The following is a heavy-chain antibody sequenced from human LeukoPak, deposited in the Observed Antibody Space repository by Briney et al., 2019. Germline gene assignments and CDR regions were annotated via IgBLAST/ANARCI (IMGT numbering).Heavy chain of an antibody. CDR3: AKAGDTMIVVVITGAFDI. J-gene: IGHJ3*02. D-gene: IGHD3-22*01. CDR2: ISGSGGSA. CDR1: GFTFSSYA. Sequence: GGSLRLSCAASGFTFSSYAMSWVRQAPGKGLEWVSAISGSGGSAYYADSVKGRFTISRDNSKNTPYLQMNSLRAEDTAVYYCAKAGDTMIVVVITGAFDIWGQGTMVTVSS. V-gene: IGHV3-23*01.